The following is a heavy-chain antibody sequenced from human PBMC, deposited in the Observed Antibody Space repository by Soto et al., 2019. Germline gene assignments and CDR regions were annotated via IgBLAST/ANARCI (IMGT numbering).Heavy chain of an antibody. J-gene: IGHJ4*02. CDR3: AKKRRSGGHHWYFDS. Sequence: PGGSLRLACAASGFIFSSYSMYWVRQAPGKGPEGVAGISAFSDSILYADSVEGRFTISRDNSKNTLYLQLNSLRADDTAVYFCAKKRRSGGHHWYFDSWGPGTLVTVAS. CDR2: ISAFSDSI. CDR1: GFIFSSYS. V-gene: IGHV3-23*01.